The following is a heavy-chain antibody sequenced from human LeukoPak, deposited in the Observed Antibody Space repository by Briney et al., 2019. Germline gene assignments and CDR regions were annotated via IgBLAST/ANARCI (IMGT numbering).Heavy chain of an antibody. CDR1: GFTFDDYG. V-gene: IGHV3-20*01. D-gene: IGHD3-3*01. CDR3: ARDREEWLSWFDP. Sequence: GGSLRLSCAASGFTFDDYGMSWVRQAPWKGLEWVSGINWNGGSTGYADSVKGRFTISRDNAKNSLYLQMNSLRAEDTALYHCARDREEWLSWFDPWGQGTLVTVSS. CDR2: INWNGGST. J-gene: IGHJ5*02.